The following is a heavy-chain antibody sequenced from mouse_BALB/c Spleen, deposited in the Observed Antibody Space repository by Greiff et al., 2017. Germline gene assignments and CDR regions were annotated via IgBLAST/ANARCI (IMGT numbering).Heavy chain of an antibody. J-gene: IGHJ4*01. V-gene: IGHV2-6-7*01. CDR2: IWGDGST. D-gene: IGHD2-3*01. CDR3: ARGGYSYAMDY. CDR1: GFSLTGYG. Sequence: VNVVESGPGLVAPSQSLSITCTVSGFSLTGYGVNWVRQPPGKGLEWLGMIWGDGSTDYNSALKSRLSISKDNSKSQVFLKMNSLQTDDTARYYCARGGYSYAMDYWGQGTSVTVSS.